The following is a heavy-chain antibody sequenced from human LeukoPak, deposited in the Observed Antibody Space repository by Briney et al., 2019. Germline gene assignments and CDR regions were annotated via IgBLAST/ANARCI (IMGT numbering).Heavy chain of an antibody. CDR1: GGSISSSTHY. D-gene: IGHD5-24*01. CDR2: IYYRGST. CDR3: ARQMGFPRYFDL. V-gene: IGHV4-39*01. J-gene: IGHJ2*01. Sequence: PSETLSLTCTVSGGSISSSTHYWGWIRQPPGKGLEWIGNIYYRGSTYYNPSLKSRVTISVDTSKNQFSLKLSSVTAADTAVFYCARQMGFPRYFDLWGRGTLVTVSS.